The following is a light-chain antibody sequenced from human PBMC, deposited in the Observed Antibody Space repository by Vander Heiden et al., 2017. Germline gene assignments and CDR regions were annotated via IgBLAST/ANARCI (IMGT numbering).Light chain of an antibody. CDR2: KGS. CDR1: ESLVYSDGNAF. J-gene: IGKJ2*01. Sequence: DVVLTQSPLPLPVTPGPPASISCRSSESLVYSDGNAFLDWFQQRAGRFQRRLIYKGSRRDSGVPDRFGGSGSGNDFTLKISRVEAEDVGVYYCMQGTRWPYTFGQGTKLEIK. V-gene: IGKV2-30*01. CDR3: MQGTRWPYT.